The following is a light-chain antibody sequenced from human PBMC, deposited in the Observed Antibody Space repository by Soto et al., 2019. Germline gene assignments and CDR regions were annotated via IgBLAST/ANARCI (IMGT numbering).Light chain of an antibody. CDR1: QRMNDG. CDR2: DAS. V-gene: IGKV1-5*01. CDR3: LRYNAFSQT. J-gene: IGKJ1*01. Sequence: DIQMTQSLSTLSPSFGDRVTITCRASQRMNDGLAWFQQKPGKAPKVLIYDASSLQSGVPSRFSGSGSGTEFTLTIDGLQPDDVATYYCLRYNAFSQTFGQGTKVEL.